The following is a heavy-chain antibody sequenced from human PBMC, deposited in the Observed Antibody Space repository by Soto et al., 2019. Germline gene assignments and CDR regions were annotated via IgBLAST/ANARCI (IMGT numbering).Heavy chain of an antibody. J-gene: IGHJ4*02. D-gene: IGHD2-2*01. CDR3: ERDGGYCTRTSYCFDC. Sequence: PGGSLRLSCAASGFTSSCHLMIWVRQAPGKGMEWVEKINQDGSEKYYVDSVKGRLTISRDNAKNSLSLKMERMRAEDTDVYYCERDGGYCTRTSYCFDCWGQGTQVTVSS. CDR2: INQDGSEK. V-gene: IGHV3-7*01. CDR1: GFTSSCHL.